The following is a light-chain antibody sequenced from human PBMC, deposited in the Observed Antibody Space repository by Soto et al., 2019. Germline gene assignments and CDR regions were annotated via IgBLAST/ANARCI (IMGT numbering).Light chain of an antibody. CDR3: QQRSNWPIA. CDR2: DAS. J-gene: IGKJ5*01. Sequence: EIVMTQSPATLSVSPGERATLSCRASQSVSSYLAWYQQKPGQAPRLLIYDASNRATGIPARFSGSGSGTDFTLTISSLEPEDFAVYYCQQRSNWPIAFGQGKRLEIK. CDR1: QSVSSY. V-gene: IGKV3-11*01.